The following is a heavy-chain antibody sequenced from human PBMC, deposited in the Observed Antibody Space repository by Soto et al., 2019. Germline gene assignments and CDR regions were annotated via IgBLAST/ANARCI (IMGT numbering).Heavy chain of an antibody. CDR2: ISAYNGNT. J-gene: IGHJ6*02. Sequence: GAAVNVSCKASGYTFTSYGISWVRQAPGQGLEWMGWISAYNGNTNYAQKLQGRVTMTTDTSTSTAYMELRSLRSDDTAVYYCATFYCSSTSCPIYYYYGMDVWGQGTTVTVSS. CDR3: ATFYCSSTSCPIYYYYGMDV. D-gene: IGHD2-2*01. V-gene: IGHV1-18*04. CDR1: GYTFTSYG.